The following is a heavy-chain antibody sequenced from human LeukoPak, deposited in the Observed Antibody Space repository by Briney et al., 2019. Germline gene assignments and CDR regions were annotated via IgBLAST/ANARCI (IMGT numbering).Heavy chain of an antibody. D-gene: IGHD6-19*01. Sequence: TSQTLSLTCTVSGGSISSYYWSWIRQPPGKGLEWIGYIYYSGSTNYNPSLKSRVTISVDTPKSKFSLKLSSVTGADTAVYYCARVSYSSGWYYFDYWGQGTLVTVSS. CDR2: IYYSGST. J-gene: IGHJ4*02. V-gene: IGHV4-59*01. CDR3: ARVSYSSGWYYFDY. CDR1: GGSISSYY.